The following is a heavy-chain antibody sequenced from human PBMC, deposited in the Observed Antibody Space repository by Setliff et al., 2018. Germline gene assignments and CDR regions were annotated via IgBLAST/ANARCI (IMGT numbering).Heavy chain of an antibody. CDR2: NKSKTDGGTT. CDR1: GFTFSNAW. V-gene: IGHV3-15*01. J-gene: IGHJ6*02. Sequence: GGSLRLSCAASGFTFSNAWMSWVRQAPGKGLEWVGRNKSKTDGGTTDYAAPVKGRFTISRDDSKNTLYLQMNSLKTEDTAVYYCITLSTIPLGVWGQGTTVTVSS. CDR3: ITLSTIPLGV. D-gene: IGHD2-2*01.